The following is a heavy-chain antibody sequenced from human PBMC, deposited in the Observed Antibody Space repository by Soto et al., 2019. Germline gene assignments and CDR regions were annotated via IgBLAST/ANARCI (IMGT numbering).Heavy chain of an antibody. CDR2: ISYGGSNK. Sequence: QVQLVESGGGVVQPGRSLRLSCAASGFTFSSYGMHWVRQAPGKGLEWVAVISYGGSNKYYADSVKGRFTISRDNSKNTWYLQMNNLRAEDTAVYYCAKDNCISTSCYRLYNWFDPWGQGTLVTVSS. CDR1: GFTFSSYG. J-gene: IGHJ5*02. D-gene: IGHD2-2*01. V-gene: IGHV3-30*18. CDR3: AKDNCISTSCYRLYNWFDP.